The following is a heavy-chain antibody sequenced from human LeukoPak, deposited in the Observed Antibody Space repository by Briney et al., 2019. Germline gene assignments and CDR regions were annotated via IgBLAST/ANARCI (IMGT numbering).Heavy chain of an antibody. J-gene: IGHJ4*02. CDR1: GFSFSTYD. V-gene: IGHV3-13*01. CDR3: AGAVAGTDEIDS. CDR2: IGSGGDT. Sequence: GGSLRLSCADSGFSFSTYDMLWVRQAPGKGLEWVSAIGSGGDTYYTDSVKGRFTISRESAKNSFYLQMNSLNAGDTAVYFCAGAVAGTDEIDSWGQGTLVTVSS. D-gene: IGHD6-19*01.